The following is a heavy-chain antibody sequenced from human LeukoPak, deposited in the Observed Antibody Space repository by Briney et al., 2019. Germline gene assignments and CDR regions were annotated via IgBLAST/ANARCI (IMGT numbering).Heavy chain of an antibody. CDR3: ASPIIVGATTALDY. D-gene: IGHD1-26*01. J-gene: IGHJ4*02. CDR1: GGSISSYY. CDR2: IYYSGST. V-gene: IGHV4-59*01. Sequence: SETLSLTCTVSGGSISSYYWSWIRQPPGKGLEWIGYIYYSGSTNYNPSLKSRVTISVDTSKNQFSLKLSSVTAADTAVYYCASPIIVGATTALDYWGQGTLVTVSS.